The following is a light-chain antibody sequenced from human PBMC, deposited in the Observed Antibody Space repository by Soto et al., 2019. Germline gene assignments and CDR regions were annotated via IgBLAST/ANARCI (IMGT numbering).Light chain of an antibody. CDR3: LHDYNYPWT. Sequence: IQMTQSPSTLSASVGDRVTITCRASQSISSWLAWYQQKPGKAPKLLIYAASSLQSGGPSRFSGSGSGRDFTLTIISLQPKDVVTYYCLHDYNYPWTFGQGTKVDIK. CDR2: AAS. J-gene: IGKJ1*01. CDR1: QSISSW. V-gene: IGKV1-6*01.